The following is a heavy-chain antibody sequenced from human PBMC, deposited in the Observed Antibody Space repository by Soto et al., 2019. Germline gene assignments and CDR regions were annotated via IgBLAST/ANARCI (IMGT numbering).Heavy chain of an antibody. V-gene: IGHV1-18*01. J-gene: IGHJ4*01. CDR3: SRGTSIPASGDY. Sequence: QVQLVQSGAEVKKPGASVKVSCKASGYTFTNYGINWVRQAPGQGLEWLGWVSAYNGERRYAQRVQARVIMTTDTSTTTAYMELRSLRSDETAVYYCSRGTSIPASGDYWGQGTLVTVSS. CDR2: VSAYNGER. D-gene: IGHD6-6*01. CDR1: GYTFTNYG.